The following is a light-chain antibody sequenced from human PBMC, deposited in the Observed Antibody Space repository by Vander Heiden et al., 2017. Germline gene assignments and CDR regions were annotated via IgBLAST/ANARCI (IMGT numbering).Light chain of an antibody. V-gene: IGKV3-15*01. CDR1: RSISRN. CDR3: QQYNNWPPSWT. Sequence: EIVMTQSPATLSVSPGERATLSCRASRSISRNLAWHQQKPGQAPRLLIYGASARATGVTDRFSGSGSGTEFTLTISSLQSVDSAVYYCQQYNNWPPSWTFGQGTKVEV. J-gene: IGKJ1*01. CDR2: GAS.